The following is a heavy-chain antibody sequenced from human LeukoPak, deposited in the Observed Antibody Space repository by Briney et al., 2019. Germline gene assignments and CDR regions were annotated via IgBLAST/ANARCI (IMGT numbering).Heavy chain of an antibody. Sequence: ASVKVSRKASGYTFTSYSMHWVRQAPGQGLEWMGVINPSGGSTRYAQKLQGRVTVTRDTSTSTVYLELRSLRSEDTAVYYCARLSVLGAFDIWGQGTMVTVSS. CDR3: ARLSVLGAFDI. CDR1: GYTFTSYS. J-gene: IGHJ3*02. V-gene: IGHV1-46*04. CDR2: INPSGGST. D-gene: IGHD7-27*01.